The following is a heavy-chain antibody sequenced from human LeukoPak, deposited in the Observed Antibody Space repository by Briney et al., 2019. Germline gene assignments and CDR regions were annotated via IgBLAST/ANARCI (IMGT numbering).Heavy chain of an antibody. Sequence: GGSLRLSCAAPGFPFSGSGMHWVRQAPGKGLEWVAVIWYDGSHQYYADSVKGRFTISRDNSKNTLYLQMNSLRAEDTAMYYCARDPRVALAGTDWFDPWGQGTLVTVSS. V-gene: IGHV3-33*01. J-gene: IGHJ5*02. D-gene: IGHD6-19*01. CDR3: ARDPRVALAGTDWFDP. CDR1: GFPFSGSG. CDR2: IWYDGSHQ.